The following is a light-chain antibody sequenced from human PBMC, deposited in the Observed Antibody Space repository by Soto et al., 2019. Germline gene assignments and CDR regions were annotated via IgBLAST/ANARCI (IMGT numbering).Light chain of an antibody. V-gene: IGLV1-40*01. CDR1: NSNIGAGYD. Sequence: QSVLTQPPSASGTPGQRLTISCSGSNSNIGAGYDVHWYQQLPGTAPKLLIYVNINRPSGVPDRFSASRSDSSASLAITGLQAEDEADYYCQSYDSSLSVVFGGGTKLTVL. CDR2: VNI. J-gene: IGLJ2*01. CDR3: QSYDSSLSVV.